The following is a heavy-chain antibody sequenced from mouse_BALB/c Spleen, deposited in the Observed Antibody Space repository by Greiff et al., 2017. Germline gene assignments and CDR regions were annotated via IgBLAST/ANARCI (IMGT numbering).Heavy chain of an antibody. CDR2: ISSGGST. Sequence: EVMLVESGGGLVQPGGSRKLSCAASGFTFSSYAMSWVRQTPEKRLEWVASISSGGSTYYPDSVKGRFTISRDNARNILYLQMSSLRSEDTAMYYCARLLRLLFDYWGQGTTLTVSS. CDR1: GFTFSSYA. V-gene: IGHV5-6-5*01. J-gene: IGHJ2*01. D-gene: IGHD1-2*01. CDR3: ARLLRLLFDY.